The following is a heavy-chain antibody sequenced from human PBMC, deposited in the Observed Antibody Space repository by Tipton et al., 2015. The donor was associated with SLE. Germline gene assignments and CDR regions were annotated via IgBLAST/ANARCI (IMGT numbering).Heavy chain of an antibody. V-gene: IGHV5-51*01. J-gene: IGHJ4*02. CDR1: GSTFPSYW. D-gene: IGHD3-16*01. CDR3: VRQVGYNDYVN. Sequence: QLVQSGAEVKKAGESLKISCEGSGSTFPSYWIAWVRQTPVKGLEWMGIFYPSESASRYSPSFQGQVTISADTSTSTAYLQWSSLRAPDSGMYYCVRQVGYNDYVNWGQGTLVTVSS. CDR2: FYPSESAS.